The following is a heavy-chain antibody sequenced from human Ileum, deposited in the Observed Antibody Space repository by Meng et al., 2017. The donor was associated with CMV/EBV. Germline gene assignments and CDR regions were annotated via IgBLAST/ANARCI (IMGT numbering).Heavy chain of an antibody. J-gene: IGHJ4*02. D-gene: IGHD6-19*01. Sequence: EVLFVWSGGGLVQPGVSLVLSCEASAFTFSSYAKSWVRKAPGKGLDWVSAIGGVGDGTHYADSVKGRFTISRDNSKNTLYLELNSLRVEDTAVYYCARKFDSSASVWGQGTLVTVSS. V-gene: IGHV3-23*04. CDR3: ARKFDSSASV. CDR2: IGGVGDGT. CDR1: AFTFSSYA.